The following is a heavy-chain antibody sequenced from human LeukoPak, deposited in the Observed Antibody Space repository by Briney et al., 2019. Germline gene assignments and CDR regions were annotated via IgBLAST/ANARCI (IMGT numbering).Heavy chain of an antibody. D-gene: IGHD3-3*01. CDR3: ARRVRALEWLFPGGNRNMDV. J-gene: IGHJ6*03. CDR1: GGSISSYY. Sequence: PSETLSLTCTVSGGSISSYYWSWIRQPPGKGLEWIGYINYSGSTNYNPSLKSRVTISVDTSKNQFSLKLSSVTAADTAVYYCARRVRALEWLFPGGNRNMDVWGKGTTVTVSS. CDR2: INYSGST. V-gene: IGHV4-59*01.